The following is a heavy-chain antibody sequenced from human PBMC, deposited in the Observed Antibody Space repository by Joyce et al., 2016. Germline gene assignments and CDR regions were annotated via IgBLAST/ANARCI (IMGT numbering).Heavy chain of an antibody. CDR1: GYTFIDYG. J-gene: IGHJ4*02. CDR2: IRTYSDKT. D-gene: IGHD3-22*01. V-gene: IGHV1-18*01. CDR3: ARSDPTYYYDSSGLVLVDY. Sequence: QVQLVQSGAEMKKPGASVKVSCQASGYTFIDYGITWVRQAPGQGLEWMGWIRTYSDKTNSAQRLQGRVIMTTDTSTTTAYMELRSLRSDDTAVYFCARSDPTYYYDSSGLVLVDYWGQGTLVTVSS.